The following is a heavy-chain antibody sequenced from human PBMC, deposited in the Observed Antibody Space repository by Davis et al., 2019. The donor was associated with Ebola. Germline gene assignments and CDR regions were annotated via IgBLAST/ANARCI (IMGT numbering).Heavy chain of an antibody. Sequence: PGGSLRPSCPASGFTFSGSSMNWVRRAPGKGLEWVSHISGGTGTIEYADSVKGRFTMSRDNAKNSLYLQMNSLRDEDTAVYYCARGRDYAFDIWGQGTMVTVSS. J-gene: IGHJ3*02. D-gene: IGHD2-21*02. CDR3: ARGRDYAFDI. CDR1: GFTFSGSS. V-gene: IGHV3-48*02. CDR2: ISGGTGTI.